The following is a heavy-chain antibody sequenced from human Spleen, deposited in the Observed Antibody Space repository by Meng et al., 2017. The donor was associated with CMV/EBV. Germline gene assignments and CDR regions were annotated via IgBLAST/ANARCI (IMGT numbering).Heavy chain of an antibody. CDR1: YTFSYYD. J-gene: IGHJ4*02. V-gene: IGHV1-3*01. CDR3: ARGNYFGAGSFYRIFDH. Sequence: YTFSYYDMHWVRQAPGQRLEWMGWINAANGNTKYSQKFQDRVNITRDTSADTAYIELSSLRSEDTAVYYCARGNYFGAGSFYRIFDHWGQGTLVTVSS. D-gene: IGHD3-10*01. CDR2: INAANGNT.